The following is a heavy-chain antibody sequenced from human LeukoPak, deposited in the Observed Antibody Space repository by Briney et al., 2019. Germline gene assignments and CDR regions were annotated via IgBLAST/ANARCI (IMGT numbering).Heavy chain of an antibody. D-gene: IGHD6-25*01. J-gene: IGHJ4*02. V-gene: IGHV4-4*07. CDR1: GGSINSYY. Sequence: SETLFLTCTISGGSINSYYWSWIRQPAGKGLEWIGRIYASGNTNFNPSLKSRVIMSVDTSKNQFSLKLSSVTAADTAVYYCAREHSGLEGYPDCWGQGTLVTVSS. CDR3: AREHSGLEGYPDC. CDR2: IYASGNT.